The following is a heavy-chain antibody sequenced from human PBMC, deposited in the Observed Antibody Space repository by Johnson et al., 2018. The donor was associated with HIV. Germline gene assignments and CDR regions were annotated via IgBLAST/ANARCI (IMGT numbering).Heavy chain of an antibody. V-gene: IGHV3-30*02. J-gene: IGHJ3*02. CDR1: GFTFSSYA. CDR2: IRFDGSSE. D-gene: IGHD3-22*01. Sequence: QMQLVESGGRVVPPGGSLRLSCDASGFTFSSYAMHCVRQAPGKGLAWVAVIRFDGSSEDPRNPVKGQIPISRDKSKITMYLQMNSLRPEDTAVYYCTTDWVDYYDSSGYFYDAFDIWGLGTLVTVSS. CDR3: TTDWVDYYDSSGYFYDAFDI.